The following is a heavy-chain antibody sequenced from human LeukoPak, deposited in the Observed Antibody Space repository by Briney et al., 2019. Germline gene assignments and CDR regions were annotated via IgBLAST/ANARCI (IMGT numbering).Heavy chain of an antibody. CDR3: ASPSDFWSPYYHF. Sequence: GGSLRLSCAASGFTFSTYAMTWVRQTPGKGLEWVSAVSGSGGATYYADSVKGRFTLSRDNSKNTLFLQMNSPRAEDTAVYYCASPSDFWSPYYHFWGQGTLVAVSS. J-gene: IGHJ4*02. CDR1: GFTFSTYA. CDR2: VSGSGGAT. D-gene: IGHD3-3*01. V-gene: IGHV3-23*01.